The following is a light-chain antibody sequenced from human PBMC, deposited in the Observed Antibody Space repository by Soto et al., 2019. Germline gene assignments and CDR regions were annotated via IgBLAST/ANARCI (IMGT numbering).Light chain of an antibody. CDR1: QSVDSD. CDR3: QQYNNWPLT. CDR2: GAS. V-gene: IGKV3-15*01. Sequence: EIVLTQSPGTLSLSPGEIATLSCRAIQSVDSDYLSWYQQKPGQAPRLLIYGASTRATGIPARFSGSGSGTEFTLTISSLQSEDFAVYYCQQYNNWPLTFGGGTKVDIK. J-gene: IGKJ4*01.